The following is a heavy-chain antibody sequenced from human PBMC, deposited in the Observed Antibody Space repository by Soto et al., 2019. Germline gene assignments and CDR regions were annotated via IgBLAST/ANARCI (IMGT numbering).Heavy chain of an antibody. D-gene: IGHD3-22*01. CDR3: ARLWADSSGYFINDFDY. CDR2: ISSTGRTK. Sequence: PGGSRRLSWAASGFTFSTISLHWVRQATGRGRGWISYISSTGRTKYYADTVKGRFTISRDNGKNSLYLEMNSLRDEDTAVYYCARLWADSSGYFINDFDYWGQGTLVTVSS. V-gene: IGHV3-48*02. J-gene: IGHJ4*02. CDR1: GFTFSTIS.